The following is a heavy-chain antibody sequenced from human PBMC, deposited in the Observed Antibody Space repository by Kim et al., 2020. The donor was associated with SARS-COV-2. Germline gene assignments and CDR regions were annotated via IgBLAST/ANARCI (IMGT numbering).Heavy chain of an antibody. V-gene: IGHV3-7*01. D-gene: IGHD2-21*02. CDR1: GFPFSGYW. CDR3: MGTGTYSY. J-gene: IGHJ4*02. CDR2: IKGDGSEK. Sequence: GGSLRLYCVASGFPFSGYWMQWIRQAPGKGLEWVASIKGDGSEKHYLDSVKGRFTISRDNAINSFYLQMDSLRVEDTALYYCMGTGTYSYWGQGTLVTVS.